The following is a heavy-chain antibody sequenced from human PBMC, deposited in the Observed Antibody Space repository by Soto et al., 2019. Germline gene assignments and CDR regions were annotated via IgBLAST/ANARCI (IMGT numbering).Heavy chain of an antibody. D-gene: IGHD3-3*02. V-gene: IGHV5-51*01. CDR3: ARQLSHICDS. CDR2: IKPGTSDI. CDR1: GYKFGSAW. J-gene: IGHJ4*02. Sequence: GESLKISCKGVGYKFGSAWIGWVRQMPGKGLEWMGIIKPGTSDIRYSPSCRGHVTISADEAVSTAYLQWSSLKASDTAMYYCARQLSHICDSWGQGTLVTVYS.